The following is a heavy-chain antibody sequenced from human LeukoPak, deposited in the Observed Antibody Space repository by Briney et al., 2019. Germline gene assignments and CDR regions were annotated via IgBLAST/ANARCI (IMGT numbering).Heavy chain of an antibody. Sequence: SETLSLTCTVSGDSISSYYWSWIRQPPGKGLEWIGYIYYSGSTYYNPSLKSRVTISVDTSKNQFSLKLSSVTAADTAVYYCARDGSRTRSPQRSGYSNWFDPWGQGTLVTVSS. CDR3: ARDGSRTRSPQRSGYSNWFDP. V-gene: IGHV4-59*12. CDR1: GDSISSYY. D-gene: IGHD3-3*01. CDR2: IYYSGST. J-gene: IGHJ5*02.